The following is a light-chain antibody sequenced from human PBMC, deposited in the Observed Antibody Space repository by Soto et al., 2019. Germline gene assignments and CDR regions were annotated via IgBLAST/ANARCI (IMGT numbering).Light chain of an antibody. CDR2: EVS. CDR1: SSDVGGYNF. V-gene: IGLV2-14*01. CDR3: SSYTSSTSYV. Sequence: QSALTQPASVSGSPGQSITTSCTGTSSDVGGYNFVSWYQQHPGKAPKLMIYEVSNRPSGVSNRFSGSKSGNTASLTISGLQAEDEADYSCSSYTSSTSYVFGTGTKLTVL. J-gene: IGLJ1*01.